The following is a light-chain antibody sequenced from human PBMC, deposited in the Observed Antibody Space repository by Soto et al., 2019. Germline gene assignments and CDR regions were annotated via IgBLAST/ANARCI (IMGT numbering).Light chain of an antibody. CDR1: QSISSW. CDR2: DAS. Sequence: DIQMTQSPTTLSASVGDRITITCRASQSISSWLAWYQQKPGKAPKLLIYDASSLESGVPSRFSGSGSGTEFTPTISSLQPDDFATYYCQKYNSYLWTFGQGTKVDI. V-gene: IGKV1-5*01. J-gene: IGKJ1*01. CDR3: QKYNSYLWT.